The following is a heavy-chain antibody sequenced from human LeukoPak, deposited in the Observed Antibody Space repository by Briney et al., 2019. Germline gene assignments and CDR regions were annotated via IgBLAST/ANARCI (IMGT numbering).Heavy chain of an antibody. CDR3: ARLRERDVAVPAAIGY. CDR1: GYSFTSYW. J-gene: IGHJ4*02. Sequence: GESLKISCKGSGYSFTSYWIGWVRQMPGKGLEWMGIIYPGDSDTRYSPSFQGQVTISADKSISTAYLQWSSLKASDTAMYYCARLRERDVAVPAAIGYWGQGTLVTVSS. V-gene: IGHV5-51*01. CDR2: IYPGDSDT. D-gene: IGHD2-2*02.